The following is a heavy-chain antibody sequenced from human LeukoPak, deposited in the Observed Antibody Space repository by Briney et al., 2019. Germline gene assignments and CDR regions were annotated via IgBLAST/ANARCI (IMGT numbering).Heavy chain of an antibody. Sequence: PETLSLTCTVSGYSISSGYYWGWIRQPPGKGLEWIGSIYHSGSTYYNPSLKSRVTISVDTSKNQFSPKLSSVTAADTAVYYCARDHYYYDSSGYPNYYYYYYMDVWGKGTTVTVSS. CDR3: ARDHYYYDSSGYPNYYYYYYMDV. J-gene: IGHJ6*03. V-gene: IGHV4-38-2*02. D-gene: IGHD3-22*01. CDR1: GYSISSGYY. CDR2: IYHSGST.